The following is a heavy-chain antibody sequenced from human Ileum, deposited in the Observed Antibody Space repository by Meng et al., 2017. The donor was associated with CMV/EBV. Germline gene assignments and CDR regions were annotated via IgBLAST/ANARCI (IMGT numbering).Heavy chain of an antibody. J-gene: IGHJ4*02. Sequence: VQFGESGGLVVQPGGSLRLSCAASGFTFDDYSMHWVRQRPGKGLEWISIINWDGTNTDYADSVRGRFTISRDNSRNSLYLEMNSLRTEDTAFYFCARDGHWGQGTLVTVSS. V-gene: IGHV3-43*01. CDR1: GFTFDDYS. CDR2: INWDGTNT. CDR3: ARDGH.